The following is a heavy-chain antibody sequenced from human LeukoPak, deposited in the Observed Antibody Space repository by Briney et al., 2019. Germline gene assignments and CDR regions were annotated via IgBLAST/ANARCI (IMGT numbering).Heavy chain of an antibody. CDR1: GFSVSTKY. D-gene: IGHD1/OR15-1a*01. CDR2: TYRGEST. V-gene: IGHV3-53*01. J-gene: IGHJ2*01. Sequence: GGSLTLSCAAAGFSVSTKYMSWVRQAPGKGLEWVSITYRGESTYYSEALKGRFIVSRHNSKKRLYLQMNSLRVDDTAVYSCARVGEHYHWYFDLWGRGSVVTVCS. CDR3: ARVGEHYHWYFDL.